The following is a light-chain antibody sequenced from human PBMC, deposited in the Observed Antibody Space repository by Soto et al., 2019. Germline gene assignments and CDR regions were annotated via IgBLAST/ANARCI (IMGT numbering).Light chain of an antibody. J-gene: IGLJ1*01. Sequence: HSVLTQPPSASGTPGQRVTISCSGSSSNIGSNYVYWYQQLPGTAPKLLIYRNNQRPSGVPDRFSGSKSGTSASLAISGLRSEDEADYYCAAWDDSLSGHYVFGTGTKLTVL. CDR2: RNN. V-gene: IGLV1-47*01. CDR1: SSNIGSNY. CDR3: AAWDDSLSGHYV.